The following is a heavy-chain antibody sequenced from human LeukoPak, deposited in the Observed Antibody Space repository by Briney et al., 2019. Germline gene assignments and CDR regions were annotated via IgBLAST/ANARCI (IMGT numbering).Heavy chain of an antibody. CDR1: GGSFSGYY. Sequence: SETLSLTCAVYGGSFSGYYWSWIRQPPGKGLEWIGSIYYSGSTYYNPSLKSRVTISVDTSKNQFSLKLSSVTAADTAVYYCASLTTVVTTGDYWGQGTLVTVSS. V-gene: IGHV4-34*01. J-gene: IGHJ4*02. CDR3: ASLTTVVTTGDY. D-gene: IGHD4-23*01. CDR2: IYYSGST.